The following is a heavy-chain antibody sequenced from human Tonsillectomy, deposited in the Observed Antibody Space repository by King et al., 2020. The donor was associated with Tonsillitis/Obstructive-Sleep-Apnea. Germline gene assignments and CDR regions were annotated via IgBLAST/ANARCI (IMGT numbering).Heavy chain of an antibody. J-gene: IGHJ4*02. CDR2: IYSGDNT. CDR1: GFTVSSHY. Sequence: VQLVESGGGLIQPGGSLRLSCAASGFTVSSHYMSWVRQAPGKGLEWVSVIYSGDNTYYADSVKGRFTISRDNSRNTLYLQMNSLRAEDTAVYYCARGSRYDLLSGYYNYWGQGSLVTVSP. V-gene: IGHV3-53*01. CDR3: ARGSRYDLLSGYYNY. D-gene: IGHD3-3*01.